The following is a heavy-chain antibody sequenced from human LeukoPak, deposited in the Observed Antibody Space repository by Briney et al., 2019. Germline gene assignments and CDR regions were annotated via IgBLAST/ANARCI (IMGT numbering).Heavy chain of an antibody. J-gene: IGHJ4*02. CDR1: GYTLTELS. Sequence: ASVKVSCKVSGYTLTELSMHWVRQAPGKGLEWMGGFDPEDGETIYAQTFQGRVTMTEDTSTDTAYMELSSLRSEDTAVYYCATWSFVRSSGWSVDYWGQGTLVTVSS. D-gene: IGHD6-19*01. CDR2: FDPEDGET. V-gene: IGHV1-24*01. CDR3: ATWSFVRSSGWSVDY.